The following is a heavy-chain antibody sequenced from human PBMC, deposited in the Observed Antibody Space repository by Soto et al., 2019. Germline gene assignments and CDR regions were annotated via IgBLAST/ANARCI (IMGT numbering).Heavy chain of an antibody. CDR3: ATTATYYDSKVNPPDGFDI. Sequence: GASVKVSCKASGGTFSSYAISWVRQAPGQGLEWMGGIIPIFGTADYAQKFQGRVTITADESTSTAYMELSSLRSEDTAVYYCATTATYYDSKVNPPDGFDIWGQVTMVTVSS. V-gene: IGHV1-69*13. CDR1: GGTFSSYA. D-gene: IGHD3-22*01. CDR2: IIPIFGTA. J-gene: IGHJ3*02.